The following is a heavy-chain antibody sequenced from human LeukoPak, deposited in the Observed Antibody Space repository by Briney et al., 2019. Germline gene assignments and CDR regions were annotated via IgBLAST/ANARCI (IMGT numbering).Heavy chain of an antibody. CDR2: ISGSGGST. CDR3: AKDRGSGGSCDY. J-gene: IGHJ4*02. D-gene: IGHD2-15*01. V-gene: IGHV3-23*01. CDR1: GFTFSSYA. Sequence: GGSLRLSCAASGFTFSSYAMSWVRQAPGKGLEWVSAISGSGGSTYYAYSVKGRFTISRDNSKNTLYLQMNSLRAEDTAVYYCAKDRGSGGSCDYWGQGTLVTVSS.